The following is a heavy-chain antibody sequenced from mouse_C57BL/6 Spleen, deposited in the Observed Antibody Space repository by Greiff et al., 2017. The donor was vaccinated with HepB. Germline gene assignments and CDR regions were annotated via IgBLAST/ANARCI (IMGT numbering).Heavy chain of an antibody. D-gene: IGHD1-1*01. Sequence: VKLMESGPGLVQPSQSLSITCTVSGFSLTSYGVHWVRQSPGKGLEWLGVIWRGGSTDYNAAFMSILGITKDNSKNQVFFKMISLQADDTAIYYCATLITTVVEYYAMDYWGQGTSVTVSS. V-gene: IGHV2-5*01. J-gene: IGHJ4*01. CDR1: GFSLTSYG. CDR3: ATLITTVVEYYAMDY. CDR2: IWRGGST.